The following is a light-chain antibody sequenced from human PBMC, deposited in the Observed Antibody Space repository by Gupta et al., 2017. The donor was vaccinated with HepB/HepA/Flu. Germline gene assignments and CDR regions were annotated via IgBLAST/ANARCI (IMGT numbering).Light chain of an antibody. Sequence: EIVMTQSPATLSVSPGERATLSCRASQSISANLGWFQQKPGQAPRPLIYDASIRASGAPARFSGSGSGTEFTLTISSLQSEDFAIYYCQQYNSWPITFGQGTRLEIK. V-gene: IGKV3-15*01. CDR3: QQYNSWPIT. CDR2: DAS. J-gene: IGKJ5*01. CDR1: QSISAN.